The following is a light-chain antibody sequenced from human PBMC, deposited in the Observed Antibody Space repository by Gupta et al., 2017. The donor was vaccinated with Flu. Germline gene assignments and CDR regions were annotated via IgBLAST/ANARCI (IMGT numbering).Light chain of an antibody. CDR1: QSLVHSNGNTY. CDR3: MQGRHWWT. Sequence: DVVMTQSPLSLPVTLGQPASISCRSSQSLVHSNGNTYLTWFQQRPGQSPRRLIYRVSNRDSGVPDRFSGSGSGTDFTLKSSRVEDEDVGVYYCMQGRHWWTFGQGTKVEIK. CDR2: RVS. V-gene: IGKV2-30*02. J-gene: IGKJ1*01.